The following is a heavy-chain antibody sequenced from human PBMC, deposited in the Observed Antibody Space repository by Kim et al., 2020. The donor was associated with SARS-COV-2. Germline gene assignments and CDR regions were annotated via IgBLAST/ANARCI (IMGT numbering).Heavy chain of an antibody. D-gene: IGHD3-3*01. CDR2: IYYSGST. Sequence: SETLSLTCTVSGGSISSYYWSWIRQPPGKGLEWIGYIYYSGSTNYNPSLKSRVTISVDTSKNQFSLKLSSVTAADTAVYYCARHWARYYDFWSGPLDYYYMDVWGKGTTVTVSS. CDR1: GGSISSYY. CDR3: ARHWARYYDFWSGPLDYYYMDV. J-gene: IGHJ6*03. V-gene: IGHV4-59*08.